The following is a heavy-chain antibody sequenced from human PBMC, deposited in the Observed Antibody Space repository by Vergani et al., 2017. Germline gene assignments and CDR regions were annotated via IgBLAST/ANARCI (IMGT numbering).Heavy chain of an antibody. D-gene: IGHD4-17*01. V-gene: IGHV4-30-4*01. Sequence: QVQLQESGPGLVKPSETLSLTCTVSGGSISSGDYYWSWIRQPPGKGLEWIGYIYYSGSTYYNPSLKSRVTISVDTSKNQFSLKLSSVTAADTAVYYCARDPSDYGDYGIGWGQGTLVTVSS. CDR3: ARDPSDYGDYGIG. CDR2: IYYSGST. J-gene: IGHJ4*02. CDR1: GGSISSGDYY.